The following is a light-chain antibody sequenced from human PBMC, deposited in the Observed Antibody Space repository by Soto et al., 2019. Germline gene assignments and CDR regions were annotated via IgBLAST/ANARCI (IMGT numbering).Light chain of an antibody. J-gene: IGKJ4*01. CDR2: AAS. Sequence: DIQMTQAPSSVSASVGDRVTITCRAIQGISSWVAWYQQKTGKAPKLLFYAASSLQSGVPSRFSGSGSGTDFALTISSLQPEDFATYYCQQADSFPLTLGGGTKVEVK. V-gene: IGKV1-12*01. CDR3: QQADSFPLT. CDR1: QGISSW.